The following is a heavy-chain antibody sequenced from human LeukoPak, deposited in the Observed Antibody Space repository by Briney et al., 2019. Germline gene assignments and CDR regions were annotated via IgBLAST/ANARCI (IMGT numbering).Heavy chain of an antibody. CDR2: MNPNSGNT. Sequence: ASVKVFCKASGYTFTSYDINWVRQATGQGLEWMGWMNPNSGNTGYAQKFQGRVTMTRNTSISTAYMELSSLRSEDTAVYYCARAYIAAAGTGGSYWFDPWGQGTLVTASS. V-gene: IGHV1-8*01. CDR1: GYTFTSYD. CDR3: ARAYIAAAGTGGSYWFDP. D-gene: IGHD6-13*01. J-gene: IGHJ5*02.